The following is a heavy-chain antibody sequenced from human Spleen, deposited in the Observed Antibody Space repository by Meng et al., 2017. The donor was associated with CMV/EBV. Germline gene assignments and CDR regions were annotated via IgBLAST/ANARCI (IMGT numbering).Heavy chain of an antibody. Sequence: GESLKISCVVSGFTFSGYEMNWVRLAPGKGLVWVSRINSDGSSTSYADSVKGRFTISRDNSKNTLYLQMNSLRAEDTAVYYCATTPLVVPAATDYYYYGMDVWGQGTTVTVSS. J-gene: IGHJ6*02. CDR1: GFTFSGYE. V-gene: IGHV3-74*01. CDR3: ATTPLVVPAATDYYYYGMDV. D-gene: IGHD2-2*01. CDR2: INSDGSST.